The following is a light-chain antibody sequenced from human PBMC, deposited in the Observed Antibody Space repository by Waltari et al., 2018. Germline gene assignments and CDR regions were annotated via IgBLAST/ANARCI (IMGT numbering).Light chain of an antibody. CDR2: DVT. CDR1: SRDIGGYNY. V-gene: IGLV2-14*03. Sequence: QSALAQPASVSGIPGQSISIPFTGPSRDIGGYNYVSWYQQHSGKAPKVILYDVTYPPSGISNRFSGSKSGNTASLTIYGLQAEDEAYYYCSSYTSNISWVFGGGTKLTVL. J-gene: IGLJ3*02. CDR3: SSYTSNISWV.